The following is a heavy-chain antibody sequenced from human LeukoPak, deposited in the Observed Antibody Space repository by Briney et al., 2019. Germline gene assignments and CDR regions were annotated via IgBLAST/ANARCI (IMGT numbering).Heavy chain of an antibody. CDR3: ARDRSGMGQLVPYFDY. J-gene: IGHJ4*02. CDR1: GDSVSSNSAA. V-gene: IGHV6-1*01. D-gene: IGHD6-6*01. Sequence: SQTLSLTCAISGDSVSSNSAAWNWIRQSPSRGLEWLGRTYYRSKWDNDYAVSVKSRITINPDTSKNQFSLQLNSVTPEDTAVYYCARDRSGMGQLVPYFDYWGQGTLVTVSS. CDR2: TYYRSKWDN.